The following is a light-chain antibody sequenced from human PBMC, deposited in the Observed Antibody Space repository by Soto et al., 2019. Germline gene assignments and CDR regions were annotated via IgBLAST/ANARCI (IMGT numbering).Light chain of an antibody. V-gene: IGKV3-20*01. CDR1: QSVSNNY. CDR2: GAS. J-gene: IGKJ1*01. Sequence: ILLTQSPGTLSLSPGERATLSCMASQSVSNNYLAWYQQKPGQAPRLLIYGASNRATGIPDRFSGSGSGTDFTLTISKLEPEDFAVYYCQQYGSSGTLGQGTKVDIK. CDR3: QQYGSSGT.